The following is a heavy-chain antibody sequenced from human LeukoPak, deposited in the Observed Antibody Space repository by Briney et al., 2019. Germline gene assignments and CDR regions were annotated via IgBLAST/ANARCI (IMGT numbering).Heavy chain of an antibody. CDR3: ARGCGGYGQTTFFDY. Sequence: SETLSLTCTVSGGSISSSSYYWGWIRQPPGKGLEWIGSIYYSGSTYYNPSLKSRVTISVDTSKNQFSLKLSSVTAADTAVYYCARGCGGYGQTTFFDYWGQGTLVTVSS. D-gene: IGHD2-21*01. CDR1: GGSISSSSYY. CDR2: IYYSGST. J-gene: IGHJ4*02. V-gene: IGHV4-39*07.